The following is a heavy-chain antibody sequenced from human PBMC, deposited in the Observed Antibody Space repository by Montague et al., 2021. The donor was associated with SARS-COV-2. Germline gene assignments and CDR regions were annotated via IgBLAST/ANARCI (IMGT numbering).Heavy chain of an antibody. CDR1: GDSMTYFY. CDR3: ARGATRTFDY. J-gene: IGHJ4*02. Sequence: SETLSLTCTVSGDSMTYFYWSWIRQTPEKGLEWIGYIFYRGTTKYNPSLESRVTITVDTSKDQFYLKLNSVTAAETAVYYCARGATRTFDYWGQGTRVTVSS. V-gene: IGHV4-59*01. D-gene: IGHD1-1*01. CDR2: IFYRGTT.